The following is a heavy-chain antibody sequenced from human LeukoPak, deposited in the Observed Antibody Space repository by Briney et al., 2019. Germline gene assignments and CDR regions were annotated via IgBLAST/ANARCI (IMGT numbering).Heavy chain of an antibody. Sequence: GGSLRLSCAASGFTFSDYYMSWIRQAPGKGLEGVSYISSSGDTIYYTDSVKGRFTVSRDNAKNSLYLQMDSLRAEDTAVYYCARSGRRMTTVTSYDYWGQGTLVTVSS. CDR3: ARSGRRMTTVTSYDY. J-gene: IGHJ4*02. CDR1: GFTFSDYY. D-gene: IGHD4-17*01. V-gene: IGHV3-11*04. CDR2: ISSSGDTI.